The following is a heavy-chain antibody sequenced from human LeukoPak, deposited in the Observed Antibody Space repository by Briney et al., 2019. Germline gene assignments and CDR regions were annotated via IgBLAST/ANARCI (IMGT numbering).Heavy chain of an antibody. Sequence: GGSLRLSCAASGFTFSSYGMHWVRQAPGKGLEWVAVISYDGSNKYYADSVKGRFTISRDNSKNTLYLQMNSLRAEDTAVYYCARRAGDYSHPYDYWGQGTLVTVSS. J-gene: IGHJ4*02. D-gene: IGHD3-22*01. CDR3: ARRAGDYSHPYDY. CDR1: GFTFSSYG. V-gene: IGHV3-30*03. CDR2: ISYDGSNK.